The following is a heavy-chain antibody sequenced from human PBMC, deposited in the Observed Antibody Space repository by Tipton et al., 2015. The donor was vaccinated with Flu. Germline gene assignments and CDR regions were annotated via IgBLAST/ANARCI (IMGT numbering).Heavy chain of an antibody. V-gene: IGHV3-7*04. J-gene: IGHJ5*02. Sequence: GSLRLSCVASDFAFSGYWMSWVRQVPGKGLEWVANIKPDGSEQSYVDSVKGRFTIARDNAKNSVYLQMNSLRDEDTAVYYCARVSKNWFDPWGQGTLVTVSS. CDR2: IKPDGSEQ. CDR3: ARVSKNWFDP. CDR1: DFAFSGYW.